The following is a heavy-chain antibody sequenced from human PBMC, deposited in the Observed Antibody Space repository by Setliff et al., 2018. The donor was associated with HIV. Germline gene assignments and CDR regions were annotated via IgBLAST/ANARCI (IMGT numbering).Heavy chain of an antibody. V-gene: IGHV3-49*04. CDR2: IRIKSYGGPT. J-gene: IGHJ4*02. CDR1: GVTISDHE. D-gene: IGHD3-16*01. CDR3: TRLNLGASDF. Sequence: GGSLRLSCVASGVTISDHEMGWVRQAPGKGLEWVAFIRIKSYGGPTEYAASVKDRFTISRDDSKSIAYLQMNSLRTEDSAIYYCTRLNLGASDFWGQGTLVTVSS.